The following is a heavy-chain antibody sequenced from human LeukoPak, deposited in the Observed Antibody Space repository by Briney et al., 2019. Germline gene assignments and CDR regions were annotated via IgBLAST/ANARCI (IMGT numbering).Heavy chain of an antibody. Sequence: GESLKISCKGSGYSFTKFWIGWVRQMPGKGLEWMGIIYPGDSDTRYSPSFQGQVTISADKSISTAYLQWSSLKASDTAMYYCARQHSSGSYYKSGTNYYYYGMDVWGQGTTVTVSS. J-gene: IGHJ6*02. CDR2: IYPGDSDT. CDR3: ARQHSSGSYYKSGTNYYYYGMDV. D-gene: IGHD3-10*01. V-gene: IGHV5-51*01. CDR1: GYSFTKFW.